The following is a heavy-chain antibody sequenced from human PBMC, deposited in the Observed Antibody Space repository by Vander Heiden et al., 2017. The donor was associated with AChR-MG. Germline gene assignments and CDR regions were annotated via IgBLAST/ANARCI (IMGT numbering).Heavy chain of an antibody. CDR3: AKPHHSSGWYEYFQH. CDR1: GFTFADYA. D-gene: IGHD6-19*01. CDR2: ISWDGGST. V-gene: IGHV3-43D*04. Sequence: EVQLVESGGVVVQPGGSLRLSCAASGFTFADYAMHWVRQAPGKGLEWVSLISWDGGSTYYADSVKGRFTISRDNSKNSLYLQMNSLRAEDTALYYCAKPHHSSGWYEYFQHWGQGTLVTVSS. J-gene: IGHJ1*01.